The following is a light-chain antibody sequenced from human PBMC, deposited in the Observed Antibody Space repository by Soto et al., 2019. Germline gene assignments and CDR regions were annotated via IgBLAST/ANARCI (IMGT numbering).Light chain of an antibody. CDR1: SGINVGTYR. Sequence: QPVLTQPSSLSASPGASASLTCTLRSGINVGTYRIYWYQQKPGSPPQYLLRYKSDSDKQQGSGVPSRFSGSKAASANAGILLISGLQSEDEADYYCMIWHSSAVVFGGGTKLTVL. CDR3: MIWHSSAVV. V-gene: IGLV5-45*02. CDR2: YKSDSDK. J-gene: IGLJ2*01.